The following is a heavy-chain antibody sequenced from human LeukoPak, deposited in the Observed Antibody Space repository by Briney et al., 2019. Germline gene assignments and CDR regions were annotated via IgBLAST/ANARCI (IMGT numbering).Heavy chain of an antibody. J-gene: IGHJ4*02. D-gene: IGHD6-13*01. V-gene: IGHV1-2*02. CDR3: VRDVAAAEYYFDY. Sequence: ASVKVSCKASGYTFTGYYMHWVRQAPGQGLEWMGWINPNSGGTNYAQKFQGRVTMTRDTSISTAYMELSRLRSDDTAVYYCVRDVAAAEYYFDYWGQGTLVTVSS. CDR1: GYTFTGYY. CDR2: INPNSGGT.